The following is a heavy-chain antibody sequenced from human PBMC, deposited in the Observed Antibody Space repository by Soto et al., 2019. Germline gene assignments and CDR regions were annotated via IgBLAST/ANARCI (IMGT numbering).Heavy chain of an antibody. CDR1: GFTVSSNY. CDR2: IYSGGST. V-gene: IGHV3-53*04. Sequence: VQLVESGGGLVQPGGSLRLSCAASGFTVSSNYMSWVRQAPGKGLEWVSVIYSGGSTYYADSVKGRFTISRHNSNTTLYLPTKGLRVEPPALYSRGTGGGSAGYYSLVEGYYCYLDVGCKGTAVTVTS. D-gene: IGHD2-21*01. J-gene: IGHJ6*03. CDR3: GTGGGSAGYYSLVEGYYCYLDV.